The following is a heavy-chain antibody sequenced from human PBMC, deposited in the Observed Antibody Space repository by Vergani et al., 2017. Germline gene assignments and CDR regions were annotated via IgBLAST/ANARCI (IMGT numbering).Heavy chain of an antibody. CDR3: GREYSSTSGRAFDF. CDR2: ISGHGDRT. Sequence: EVHLLESGGGQVEAGGSLRLSCVASGFTFSNSAMSWVRQTSGKGLEWVSAISGHGDRTYYADSVKGRFTISRDNSKNTVYLQMNSLKAEDRATYYCGREYSSTSGRAFDFWGQGTKVTVSS. D-gene: IGHD2-2*01. J-gene: IGHJ3*01. CDR1: GFTFSNSA. V-gene: IGHV3-23*01.